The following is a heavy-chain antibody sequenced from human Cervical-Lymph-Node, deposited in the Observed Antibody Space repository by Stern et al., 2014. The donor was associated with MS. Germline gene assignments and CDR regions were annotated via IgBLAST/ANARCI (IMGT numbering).Heavy chain of an antibody. V-gene: IGHV3-30-3*01. CDR3: ARVGGYCSSTSCYPDY. J-gene: IGHJ4*02. D-gene: IGHD2-2*01. Sequence: VQLVESGGGVVQPGRSLRLSCAASGFTLSSNAVHWVRQAPGKGLAWVAVISYDGSNYYYADSVKCRFTISRDNSKHTVYLQMNSLRPEDTAVYYCARVGGYCSSTSCYPDYWGQGTLVTVSS. CDR2: ISYDGSNY. CDR1: GFTLSSNA.